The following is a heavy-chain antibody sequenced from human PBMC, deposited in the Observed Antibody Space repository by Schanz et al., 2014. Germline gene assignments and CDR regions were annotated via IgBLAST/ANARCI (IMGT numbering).Heavy chain of an antibody. CDR3: VRDKKGFVAVAGRAPFDY. Sequence: VQLVESGGGLVQPGGSRRLSCEASGFTFSSYGMNWVRQAPGKGLEWVANIGYDGSEKYYVDSVKGRFTISRDNSKDTLYLQMSGLTPEDTAVYYCVRDKKGFVAVAGRAPFDYWGQGTLVTVSS. CDR2: IGYDGSEK. V-gene: IGHV3-33*08. D-gene: IGHD6-19*01. J-gene: IGHJ4*02. CDR1: GFTFSSYG.